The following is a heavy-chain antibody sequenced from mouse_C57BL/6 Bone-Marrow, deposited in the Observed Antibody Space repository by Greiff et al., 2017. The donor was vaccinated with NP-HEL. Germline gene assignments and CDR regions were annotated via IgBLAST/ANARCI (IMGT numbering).Heavy chain of an antibody. CDR3: ARTNITTVVPHFDY. Sequence: QVQLKQPGAELVKPGASVKLSCKASGYTFTSYWMHWVKQRPGRGLEWIGRIDPNSGGTKYNEKFKSKATLTVDKPSSTAYMQLSSLTSEDSAVDYCARTNITTVVPHFDYWGQGTTLTASS. CDR2: IDPNSGGT. CDR1: GYTFTSYW. D-gene: IGHD1-1*01. V-gene: IGHV1-72*01. J-gene: IGHJ2*01.